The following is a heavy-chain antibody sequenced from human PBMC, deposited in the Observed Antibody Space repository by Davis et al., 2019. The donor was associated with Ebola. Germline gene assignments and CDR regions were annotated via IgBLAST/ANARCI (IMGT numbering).Heavy chain of an antibody. V-gene: IGHV3-74*01. D-gene: IGHD6-6*01. CDR1: EFTFSSYW. Sequence: GESLKISCAASEFTFSSYWMHWVRQAPGRGLVWVSRINTDGSTTSYADSVKGRFSISRDNAKNTLYLQMNSLRAEDTAVYYCVREATGVSLDPWGQGTLVTVSS. J-gene: IGHJ5*02. CDR2: INTDGSTT. CDR3: VREATGVSLDP.